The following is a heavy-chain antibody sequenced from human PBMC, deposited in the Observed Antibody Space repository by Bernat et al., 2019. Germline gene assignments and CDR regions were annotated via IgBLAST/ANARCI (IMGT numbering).Heavy chain of an antibody. J-gene: IGHJ4*02. CDR2: VTSNGGTT. D-gene: IGHD3-16*01. CDR3: AKDVVYDYVWGSAFDY. V-gene: IGHV3-23*01. CDR1: GFAFSSSA. Sequence: EVQLLESGGGLVQPGGSLRLSCAASGFAFSSSAMNWFRQAPGKGLEWVSGVTSNGGTTYYADSVKGRFTISRDNSKNTLYLQMNSLRAEDTAVYYCAKDVVYDYVWGSAFDYWGQGTLVTVSS.